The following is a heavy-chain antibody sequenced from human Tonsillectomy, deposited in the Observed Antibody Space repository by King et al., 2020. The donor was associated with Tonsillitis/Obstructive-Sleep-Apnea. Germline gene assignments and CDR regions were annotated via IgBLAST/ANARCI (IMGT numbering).Heavy chain of an antibody. D-gene: IGHD4-17*01. CDR3: ARVGDYGDYVALDY. CDR1: GFTFSSYA. Sequence: VQLVESGGGVVQPGRSLRLSCAASGFTFSSYAMHWVRQAPGKGLEGVAVISYDGSNKYYADSVKGRFTISRDNSKNTLYLQMNSRRAEDTAVYYCARVGDYGDYVALDYWGQGTLVTVSS. CDR2: ISYDGSNK. J-gene: IGHJ4*02. V-gene: IGHV3-30*01.